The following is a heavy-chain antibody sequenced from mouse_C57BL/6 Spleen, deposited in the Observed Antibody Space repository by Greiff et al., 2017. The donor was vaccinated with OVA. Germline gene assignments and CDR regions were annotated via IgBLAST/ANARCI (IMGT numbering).Heavy chain of an antibody. CDR1: GFTITDDY. V-gene: IGHV14-4*01. CDR2: IDPENGDT. J-gene: IGHJ3*01. Sequence: VQLQQSGAELVRPGASVKLSCTASGFTITDDYMHWVKQRPEQGLEWIGWIDPENGDTEYASKFQGKATITADTSSNTAYLQLRSLTSADTAVYYCTTDRGWGQGTLVTVSA. CDR3: TTDRG.